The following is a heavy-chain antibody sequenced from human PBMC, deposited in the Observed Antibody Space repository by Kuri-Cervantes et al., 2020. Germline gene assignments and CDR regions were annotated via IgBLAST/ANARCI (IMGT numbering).Heavy chain of an antibody. Sequence: SQTLSLTCAVYGGSFSGYYWSWIRQPPGKGLEWIGEINHSGSTNYNPSLKSRVTISVDTSKNQFSLKLSSVTAADTAVYYCARARGGDKTKRYFDLWGQGTLVTVSS. V-gene: IGHV4-34*01. D-gene: IGHD2-21*02. CDR1: GGSFSGYY. J-gene: IGHJ5*02. CDR2: INHSGST. CDR3: ARARGGDKTKRYFDL.